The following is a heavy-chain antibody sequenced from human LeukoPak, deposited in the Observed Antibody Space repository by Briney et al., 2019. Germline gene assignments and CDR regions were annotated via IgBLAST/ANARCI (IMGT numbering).Heavy chain of an antibody. CDR1: GFTFSSYG. CDR3: ARSYSDAFDI. D-gene: IGHD1-26*01. CDR2: ISYDGSNK. J-gene: IGHJ3*02. Sequence: GRSLRLSCAASGFTFSSYGMHWVRQAPGKGLEWVAVISYDGSNKYYADSAKGRFTISRDNSKNTLYLQMNSLRAEDTAVYYCARSYSDAFDIWGQGTMVTVSS. V-gene: IGHV3-30*03.